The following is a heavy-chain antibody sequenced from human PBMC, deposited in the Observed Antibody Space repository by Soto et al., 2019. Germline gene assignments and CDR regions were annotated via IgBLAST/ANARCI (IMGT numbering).Heavy chain of an antibody. V-gene: IGHV3-30-3*01. CDR1: GFTFSSYA. D-gene: IGHD2-2*01. Sequence: GGSLRLSCAASGFTFSSYAMHWVRQAPGKGLEWVAVISYDGGNKYYADSVKGRFTISRDNSKNTLYLQMNSLRAEDTAVYYCARDPLVVPAANHYYYGMDVWGQGTTVTVSS. CDR3: ARDPLVVPAANHYYYGMDV. J-gene: IGHJ6*02. CDR2: ISYDGGNK.